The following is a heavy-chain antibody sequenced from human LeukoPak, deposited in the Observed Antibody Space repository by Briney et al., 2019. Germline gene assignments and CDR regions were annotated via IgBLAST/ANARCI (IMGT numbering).Heavy chain of an antibody. V-gene: IGHV6-1*01. Sequence: LSLTXAISGDGVSSNSAAWNWIRQSPSRGLEWLGRTYYRSKWYNDYTVSVKSRITINPDTSKNQFSLQLNSVTPEDTAVYYCAREKFAPNWFDPWGQGTLVTVSS. CDR1: GDGVSSNSAA. CDR2: TYYRSKWYN. J-gene: IGHJ5*02. CDR3: AREKFAPNWFDP.